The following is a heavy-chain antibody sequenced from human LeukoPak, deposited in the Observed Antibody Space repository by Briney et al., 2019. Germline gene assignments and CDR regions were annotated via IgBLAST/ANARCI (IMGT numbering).Heavy chain of an antibody. CDR2: MSYDGSNK. Sequence: GGSLRLSCVASGFPFSRYAMHWVRQAPGKGLEWMAVMSYDGSNKDYPDSVKGRFTISRDNAKNTLYLQMNSLRTEDSALYYCVVDLSGSADYWGQGTLVTVSS. D-gene: IGHD3-10*01. CDR3: VVDLSGSADY. CDR1: GFPFSRYA. V-gene: IGHV3-30*03. J-gene: IGHJ4*02.